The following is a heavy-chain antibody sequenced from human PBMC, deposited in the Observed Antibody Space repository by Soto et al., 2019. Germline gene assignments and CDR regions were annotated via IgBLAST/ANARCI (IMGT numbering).Heavy chain of an antibody. CDR2: ISYDGSNK. CDR3: AREGSDYYGMDV. J-gene: IGHJ6*02. CDR1: GFTFSSYA. D-gene: IGHD2-15*01. Sequence: VGSMRLSCAASGFTFSSYAMHWVRQAPGKGLEWVAVISYDGSNKYYADSVKGRFTISRDNSKNTLYLQMNSLRAEDTAVYYCAREGSDYYGMDVWGQGTTVTVSS. V-gene: IGHV3-30-3*01.